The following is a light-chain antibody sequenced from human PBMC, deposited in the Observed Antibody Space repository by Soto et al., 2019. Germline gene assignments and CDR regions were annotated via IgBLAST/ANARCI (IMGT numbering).Light chain of an antibody. CDR1: QSVLYSSNNKNY. CDR2: WAS. J-gene: IGKJ1*01. V-gene: IGKV4-1*01. CDR3: QQYYSTPPA. Sequence: DIVMTQSPDSLAVSLGERATINCKSSQSVLYSSNNKNYLAWYQQKPGQPPKLLIYWASTRESGVPDRFSGSGSVTDFTLTISSLQAEDVAGYYCQQYYSTPPAFGQGTKVEIK.